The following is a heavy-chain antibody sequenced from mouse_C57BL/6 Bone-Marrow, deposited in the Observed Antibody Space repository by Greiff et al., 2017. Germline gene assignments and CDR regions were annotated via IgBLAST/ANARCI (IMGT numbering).Heavy chain of an antibody. CDR1: GYAFSSSW. CDR2: IYPGDGDT. Sequence: QVQLQQSGPELVKPGASVKISCKASGYAFSSSWMNWVKQRPGKGLEWIGRIYPGDGDTNYNGKFKGKATLTADKSSSTAYMQLSSLTFEDSAVYFCARKRGCDYWGQGTTLTVSS. CDR3: ARKRGCDY. J-gene: IGHJ2*01. V-gene: IGHV1-82*01.